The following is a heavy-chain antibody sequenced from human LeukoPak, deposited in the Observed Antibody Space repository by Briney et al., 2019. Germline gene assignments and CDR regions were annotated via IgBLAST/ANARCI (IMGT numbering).Heavy chain of an antibody. J-gene: IGHJ4*02. CDR1: GYFLTTYW. CDR3: ARPTGTTRVDY. Sequence: GESLKISCEASGYFLTTYWIGWVRQMPGKGLEWMGIIYPGDSDTRYSPSFQGQVTISADKSISTAYLQWSSLKASDTAMYYCARPTGTTRVDYWGQGTLVTVSS. CDR2: IYPGDSDT. D-gene: IGHD1-1*01. V-gene: IGHV5-51*01.